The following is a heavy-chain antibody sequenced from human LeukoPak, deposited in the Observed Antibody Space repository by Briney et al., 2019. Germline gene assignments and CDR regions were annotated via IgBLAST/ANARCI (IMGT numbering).Heavy chain of an antibody. Sequence: GASVKVSCKASGYTFTGYYMHWVRQAPGQGLEWMGWINPNSGGTNYAQKFQGRVTMTRDTSISTAYMELSRLRSDDTAVYYCARATYDSSGYYPSRWGQGTLVTVSS. CDR2: INPNSGGT. CDR3: ARATYDSSGYYPSR. J-gene: IGHJ4*02. D-gene: IGHD3-22*01. CDR1: GYTFTGYY. V-gene: IGHV1-2*02.